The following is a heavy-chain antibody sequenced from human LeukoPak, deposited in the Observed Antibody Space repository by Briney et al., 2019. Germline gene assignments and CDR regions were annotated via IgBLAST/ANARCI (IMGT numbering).Heavy chain of an antibody. CDR1: GYTFTSYD. D-gene: IGHD3-9*01. CDR2: INPNSGGT. Sequence: ASVKVSCKASGYTFTSYDINWVRQAPGQGLEWMGWINPNSGGTNYAQKFQGRVTMTRDTSISTAYMELSRLRSDDTAVYYCARTAPAGYDILTGYYRADFDYWGQGTLVTVSS. V-gene: IGHV1-2*02. CDR3: ARTAPAGYDILTGYYRADFDY. J-gene: IGHJ4*02.